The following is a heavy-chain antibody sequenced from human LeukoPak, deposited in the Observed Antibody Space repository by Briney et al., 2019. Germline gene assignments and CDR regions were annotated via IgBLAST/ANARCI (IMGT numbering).Heavy chain of an antibody. CDR2: IYYSGST. V-gene: IGHV4-59*11. D-gene: IGHD3-10*01. J-gene: IGHJ6*03. Sequence: SETLFLTCTVSGGSISSHYWSWLRQPPGKGLEWIGYIYYSGSTNYNPSLKSRVTISVDTSKNQFSLKLSSVTAADTAVYYCARYYGSGSYYYYYMDVWGKGTTVTVSS. CDR3: ARYYGSGSYYYYYMDV. CDR1: GGSISSHY.